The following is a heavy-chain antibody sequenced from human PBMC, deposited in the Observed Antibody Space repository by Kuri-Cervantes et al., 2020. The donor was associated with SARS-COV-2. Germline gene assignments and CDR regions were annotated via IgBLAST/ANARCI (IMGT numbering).Heavy chain of an antibody. J-gene: IGHJ6*03. D-gene: IGHD2-21*01. CDR1: GGSFNNYY. V-gene: IGHV4-34*01. Sequence: GSLRLSCAVYGGSFNNYYWSWVRQSPGKGPEWIGEINHNGNTNYNPSLKSRVTISVDTSKNQFSLKLSSVTAADAAVYYCARAVTGVEHTVVLIATYYYHYYMDVWGKGTTVTVSS. CDR3: ARAVTGVEHTVVLIATYYYHYYMDV. CDR2: INHNGNT.